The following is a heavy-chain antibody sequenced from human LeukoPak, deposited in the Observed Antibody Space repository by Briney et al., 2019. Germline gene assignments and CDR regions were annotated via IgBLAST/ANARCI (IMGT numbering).Heavy chain of an antibody. D-gene: IGHD2-15*01. CDR2: IYYSENT. V-gene: IGHV4-59*08. J-gene: IGHJ5*02. CDR3: ARGVAALFDP. CDR1: XGSIXXXY. Sequence: LSLTXXXXXGSIXXXYWSWIRQXPGKRLEWIGYIYYSENTNYNPSLKSRVTMSMDMSKNHFSLRLNSVTAGDTAVYYCARGVAALFDPWGQGTPVTVSS.